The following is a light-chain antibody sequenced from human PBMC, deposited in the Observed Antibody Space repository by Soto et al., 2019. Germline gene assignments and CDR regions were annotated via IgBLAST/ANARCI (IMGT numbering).Light chain of an antibody. CDR3: SSYAGSNLGV. V-gene: IGLV2-8*01. Sequence: QSALTQPPSASGSPGQSVTISCTGTSNDVGGYNYVSWYQQHPGKAPKLVIYEVTKRPSGVPDRFSGSKSGNTASLTVSGLQAEDEADYYCSSYAGSNLGVFGTGTKVTVL. CDR1: SNDVGGYNY. J-gene: IGLJ1*01. CDR2: EVT.